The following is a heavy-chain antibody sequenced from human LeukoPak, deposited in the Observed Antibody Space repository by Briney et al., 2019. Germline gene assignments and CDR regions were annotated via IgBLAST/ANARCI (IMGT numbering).Heavy chain of an antibody. CDR1: GFTFRTLS. D-gene: IGHD2-21*01. CDR2: ISSSGTYI. Sequence: GGSLRLSCAASGFTFRTLSMNWVRQAPGKGLEWVASISSSGTYIYHSDSVKGRFSTSRDNAKHSLYLQMNSLRADDTAVYYCARVEAFDPDCGGDCYPFDSWGQGTLVTVSS. V-gene: IGHV3-21*01. J-gene: IGHJ5*01. CDR3: ARVEAFDPDCGGDCYPFDS.